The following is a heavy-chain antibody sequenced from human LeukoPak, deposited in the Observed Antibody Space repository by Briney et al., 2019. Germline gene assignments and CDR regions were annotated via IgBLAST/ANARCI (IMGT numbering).Heavy chain of an antibody. Sequence: GSSVKVSCKASGGTFSSYAISWVRQAPGQGLEWMGRIIPILGIANYAQKFQGRVTITADKSTSTAYMGLSSLRSEDTAVYYCAREGTYYYDSSRRGAFDIWGQGTMVTVSS. J-gene: IGHJ3*02. V-gene: IGHV1-69*04. CDR1: GGTFSSYA. D-gene: IGHD3-22*01. CDR3: AREGTYYYDSSRRGAFDI. CDR2: IIPILGIA.